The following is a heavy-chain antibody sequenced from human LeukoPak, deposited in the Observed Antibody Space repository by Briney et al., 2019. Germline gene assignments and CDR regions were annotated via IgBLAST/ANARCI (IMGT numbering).Heavy chain of an antibody. CDR1: GFTFMTSA. CDR3: VKDRPGSYAFDI. D-gene: IGHD3-10*01. J-gene: IGHJ3*02. CDR2: INDYGNRI. V-gene: IGHV3-64D*06. Sequence: GGSLRLSCSASGFTFMTSAMHWVRQAPGKGLEYVSSINDYGNRIHYAGSVKGRFSISRDTSTNTLHLQMSSLRPEDTAVYHCVKDRPGSYAFDIWGQGTMVTASS.